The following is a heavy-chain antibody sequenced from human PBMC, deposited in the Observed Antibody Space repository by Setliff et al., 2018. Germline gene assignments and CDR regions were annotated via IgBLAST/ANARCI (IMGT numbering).Heavy chain of an antibody. CDR3: ARGTYSSSSSYYFDY. CDR2: IYDSGKT. CDR1: GDSISSFSYY. J-gene: IGHJ4*02. V-gene: IGHV4-39*01. Sequence: SETLSLTCTVPGDSISSFSYYWGWIRQPPGKGLEWIGTIYDSGKTYYNPSLKSRVTISVDTSKNQFSLKLSSVTAADTAVYYCARGTYSSSSSYYFDYWGQGTLVTVSS. D-gene: IGHD6-13*01.